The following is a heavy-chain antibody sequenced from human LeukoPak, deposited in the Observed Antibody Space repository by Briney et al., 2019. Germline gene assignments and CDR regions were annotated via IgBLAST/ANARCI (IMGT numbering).Heavy chain of an antibody. CDR1: EFTFSNAW. J-gene: IGHJ4*02. Sequence: GGSLRLSCAASEFTFSNAWMNWVRQGPGKGLEWVGRIKSKTDGGTTDYAAPVEGRFTISRDDSKNTVYLQMNSQKTDDTAVYYCTSQYFDYWGQGTLVAVSS. V-gene: IGHV3-15*01. CDR3: TSQYFDY. CDR2: IKSKTDGGTT.